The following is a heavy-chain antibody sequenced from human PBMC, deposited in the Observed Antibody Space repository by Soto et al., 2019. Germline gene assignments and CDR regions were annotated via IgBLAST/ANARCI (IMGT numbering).Heavy chain of an antibody. CDR3: ARSSGSAYWFDP. J-gene: IGHJ5*02. V-gene: IGHV1-18*01. CDR2: ISAYNGNT. Sequence: QVQLVQCGAEVKKPGASVKVSCKASSYTFTSCGISWVRQALGQGLEWMGWISAYNGNTNYAQKLQGGVTMTTDTSTSTAYMELRSLRSDDTAVHYCARSSGSAYWFDPWGQGTLVTVSS. D-gene: IGHD6-6*01. CDR1: SYTFTSCG.